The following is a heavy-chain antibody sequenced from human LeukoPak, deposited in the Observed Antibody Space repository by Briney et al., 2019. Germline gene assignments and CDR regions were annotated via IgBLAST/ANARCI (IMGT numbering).Heavy chain of an antibody. CDR1: GFTFSSYA. J-gene: IGHJ4*02. Sequence: GGSPRLSCAASGFTFSSYAMSWVRQAPGKGLEWVSAISGSGGSTYYADSVKGRFTISRDNSKNTLYLQMNSLRAEDTAVYYCAKDLLSPIALRLFDYWGQGTLVTVSS. CDR2: ISGSGGST. V-gene: IGHV3-23*01. CDR3: AKDLLSPIALRLFDY. D-gene: IGHD5-12*01.